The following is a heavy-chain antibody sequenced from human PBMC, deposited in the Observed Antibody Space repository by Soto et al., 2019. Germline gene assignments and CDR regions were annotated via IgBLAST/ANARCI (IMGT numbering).Heavy chain of an antibody. Sequence: QVQLQESGPGLVNPSETLSLTCTVSGDSITAYYWGWIRQPPGKGLEWIGYIYHAGNTNYNPSLGSRVTMSVDTKRNRFYLKLSSVTAADTTIYYRARINHYFHYWGQGTMVTVS. J-gene: IGHJ4*02. CDR3: ARINHYFHY. V-gene: IGHV4-59*08. CDR2: IYHAGNT. CDR1: GDSITAYY.